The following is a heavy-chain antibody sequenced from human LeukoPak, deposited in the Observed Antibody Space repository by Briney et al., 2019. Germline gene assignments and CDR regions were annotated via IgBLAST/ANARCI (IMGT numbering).Heavy chain of an antibody. Sequence: PGGSLRLSCAASGFTFSSYWMHWVRQAPGKGLEWVAVISYDGSNKYYADSVKGRFTISRDNSKNTLYLQMNSLRPEDTAVYYCAKDKAFLAGYFDYWGQGNLVTVSS. J-gene: IGHJ4*02. CDR2: ISYDGSNK. V-gene: IGHV3-30*18. CDR3: AKDKAFLAGYFDY. CDR1: GFTFSSYW.